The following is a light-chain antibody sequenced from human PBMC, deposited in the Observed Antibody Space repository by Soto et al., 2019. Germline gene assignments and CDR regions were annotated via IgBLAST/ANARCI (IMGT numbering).Light chain of an antibody. CDR2: GAS. CDR1: QSVNSNY. Sequence: EIVLTQSPGTLSLSPGERATLSCRASQSVNSNYLAWYQQKPGQGPRLLMYGASSTATGIPDRFSGSGSGTDFTLTISRLEPEDFAVYYWQQYDNSPRTFGQGTKVEIK. V-gene: IGKV3-20*01. CDR3: QQYDNSPRT. J-gene: IGKJ1*01.